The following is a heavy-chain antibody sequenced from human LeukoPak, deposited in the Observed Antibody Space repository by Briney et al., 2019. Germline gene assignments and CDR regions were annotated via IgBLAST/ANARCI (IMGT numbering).Heavy chain of an antibody. CDR2: INHSGST. CDR3: ARGTRAAAYPFDY. J-gene: IGHJ4*02. Sequence: PSETLSLTCAVYGGSFSGYYWSWIRQPPGKGLEWIGEINHSGSTNYNPSLKSRVTISVDTSKNQFSLKLSSVTAADTAVYYCARGTRAAAYPFDYWGQGTLVTVSS. V-gene: IGHV4-34*01. CDR1: GGSFSGYY. D-gene: IGHD6-13*01.